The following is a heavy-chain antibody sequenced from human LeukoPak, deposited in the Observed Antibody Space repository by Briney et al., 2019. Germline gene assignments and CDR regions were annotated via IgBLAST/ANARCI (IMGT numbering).Heavy chain of an antibody. CDR3: ARDDLSSGLGDDAFDV. CDR2: ISGSGGST. V-gene: IGHV3-23*01. D-gene: IGHD3-22*01. CDR1: GFTFSSYA. J-gene: IGHJ3*01. Sequence: GGSLRLSCAASGFTFSSYAMSWVRQAPGKGLEWVSAISGSGGSTYYADSVKGRFTISRDNSKNTLYLQMNSLRAEDTAVYYCARDDLSSGLGDDAFDVWGQGTMVTVSS.